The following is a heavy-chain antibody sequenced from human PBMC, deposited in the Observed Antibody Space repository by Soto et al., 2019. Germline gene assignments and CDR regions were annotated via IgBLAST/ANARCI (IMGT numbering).Heavy chain of an antibody. CDR3: ARDTRGMVVPDGIDY. CDR1: GVSMSSGGYY. CDR2: IYYSGTT. J-gene: IGHJ4*02. V-gene: IGHV4-31*03. D-gene: IGHD2-2*01. Sequence: PSETLSLTCSVSGVSMSSGGYYWSWIRQHPGKGLEWIGYIYYSGTTYYNPSLKSRATISVDTSKNQFSLRLSSMTAADTAVYYCARDTRGMVVPDGIDYWAQGTLVTVSS.